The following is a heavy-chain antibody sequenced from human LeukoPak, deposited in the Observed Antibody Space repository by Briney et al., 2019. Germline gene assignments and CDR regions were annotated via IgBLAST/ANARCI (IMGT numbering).Heavy chain of an antibody. Sequence: ASVKVSCKASGQSLTGYFIHWVRQAPGQGLEWMGRINPNSGGTNYAQKFQGRVTMTRDTSISTAYMELSRLRSDDTAVYYCARGGYYGDYVVYWGQGTLVTVSS. J-gene: IGHJ4*02. V-gene: IGHV1-2*06. D-gene: IGHD4-17*01. CDR1: GQSLTGYF. CDR2: INPNSGGT. CDR3: ARGGYYGDYVVY.